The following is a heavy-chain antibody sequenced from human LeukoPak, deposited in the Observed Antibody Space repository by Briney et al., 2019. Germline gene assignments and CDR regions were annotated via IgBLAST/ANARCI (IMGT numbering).Heavy chain of an antibody. J-gene: IGHJ4*02. CDR2: MNPNSGNT. D-gene: IGHD5-24*01. Sequence: GSSVKVSCKASGYTFKHYDINWVRQATGQGLEWMGWMNPNSGNTGFAQKFQDRVSMTRDTSINPAYMELTSLRSGDTAVYYCAKATPGGLHGYSFDYWGQGTVVTVYS. CDR3: AKATPGGLHGYSFDY. CDR1: GYTFKHYD. V-gene: IGHV1-8*02.